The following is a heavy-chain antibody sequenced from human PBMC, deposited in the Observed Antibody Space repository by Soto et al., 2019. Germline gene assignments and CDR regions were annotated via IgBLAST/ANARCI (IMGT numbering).Heavy chain of an antibody. CDR2: ISGSGGST. CDR1: GFTFSSYA. J-gene: IGHJ6*03. Sequence: EVQLLESGGGLVQPGGSLRLSCAASGFTFSSYAMSWVRQAPGKGLEWVSAISGSGGSTYYADSVKGQFTISRDNSKNPLYLQMNSLREEDTAVYYCAKDLVVVPADSYYMDVWCKGTTVTVSS. CDR3: AKDLVVVPADSYYMDV. D-gene: IGHD2-2*01. V-gene: IGHV3-23*01.